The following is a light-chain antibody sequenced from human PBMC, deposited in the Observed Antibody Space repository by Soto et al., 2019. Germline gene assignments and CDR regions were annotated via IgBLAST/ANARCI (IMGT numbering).Light chain of an antibody. CDR2: AAS. V-gene: IGKV1-9*01. Sequence: DIQVTQSTSSLSASVGDRVTITCRASQGISSYLAWYQQKPGKAPKLLIYAASTLQSGVPSRFSGSGSGTDFTLTISCLQSEDFATYYCQQYYSYPPWTFGQGTNVDIK. CDR1: QGISSY. CDR3: QQYYSYPPWT. J-gene: IGKJ1*01.